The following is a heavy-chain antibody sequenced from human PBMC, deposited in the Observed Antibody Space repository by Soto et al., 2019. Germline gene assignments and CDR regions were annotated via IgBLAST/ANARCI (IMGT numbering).Heavy chain of an antibody. CDR3: AKDTDLEVYYYDSSVGWAFDI. CDR2: ISYDGSNK. J-gene: IGHJ3*02. Sequence: GSLRLSCAASGFTFSSYGMHWVRQAPGKGLEWVAVISYDGSNKYYADSVKGRFTISRDNSKNTLYLQMNSLRAEDTAVYYCAKDTDLEVYYYDSSVGWAFDIWRQGTMVT. CDR1: GFTFSSYG. D-gene: IGHD3-22*01. V-gene: IGHV3-30*18.